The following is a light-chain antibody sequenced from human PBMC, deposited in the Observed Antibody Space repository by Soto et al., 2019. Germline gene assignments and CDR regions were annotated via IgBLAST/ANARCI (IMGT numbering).Light chain of an antibody. CDR3: QQYNSDPLT. CDR2: KAS. Sequence: DIQMTQSPSTLSASVGDRVTITCRASQSISSWLAWYQQRPGKAPKLLIYKASSLESGVPSRFSGSGSGTEFTLTISSLQPDDFATYYCQQYNSDPLTFGGGTKVDIK. J-gene: IGKJ4*01. CDR1: QSISSW. V-gene: IGKV1-5*03.